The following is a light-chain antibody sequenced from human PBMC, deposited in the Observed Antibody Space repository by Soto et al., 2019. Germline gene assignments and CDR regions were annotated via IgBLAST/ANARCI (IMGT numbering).Light chain of an antibody. CDR3: QQYGSPLWT. J-gene: IGKJ1*01. Sequence: EMLLLPSPGTLSLSTGTRATLSCRASQSITSSYLAWYQQKPGQAPRLLISGTITRATGIPDRFSGSGSGTDFTLTISRLESEDFAVYYCQQYGSPLWTFGQGTRVDI. CDR2: GTI. V-gene: IGKV3-20*01. CDR1: QSITSSY.